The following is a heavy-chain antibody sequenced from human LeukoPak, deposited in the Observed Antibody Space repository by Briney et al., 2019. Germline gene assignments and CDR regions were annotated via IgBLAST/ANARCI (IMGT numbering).Heavy chain of an antibody. CDR1: GGSISSYY. J-gene: IGHJ5*02. Sequence: SETLSLTCTVSGGSISSYYWSWIRQPPGKGLEWIGYIYYSGSTNYNPSLKSRVTISVDTSKNQFSLRLSSVTAADTAVYYCARGYSSSWYFNWFDPWGQGTLVTVSS. D-gene: IGHD6-13*01. CDR3: ARGYSSSWYFNWFDP. CDR2: IYYSGST. V-gene: IGHV4-59*08.